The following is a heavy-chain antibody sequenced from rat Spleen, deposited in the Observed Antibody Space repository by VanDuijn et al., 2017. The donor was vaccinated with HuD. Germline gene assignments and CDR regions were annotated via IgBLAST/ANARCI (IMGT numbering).Heavy chain of an antibody. J-gene: IGHJ2*01. CDR2: ISSVGSST. Sequence: EVQLVESNGGLVQPGRTLKLSCAASGFTFNDHFMAWVLHAPTNGLEWFAPISSVGSSTYYPDSVKGRFTISRDNAKSTLYLQMDSLRSEDTATYYCARHGYNSYFDYWGQGVMVTVSS. V-gene: IGHV5-29*01. CDR1: GFTFNDHF. D-gene: IGHD1-9*01. CDR3: ARHGYNSYFDY.